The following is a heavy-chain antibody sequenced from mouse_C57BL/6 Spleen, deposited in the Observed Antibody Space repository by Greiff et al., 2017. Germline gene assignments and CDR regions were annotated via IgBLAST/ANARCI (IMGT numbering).Heavy chain of an antibody. CDR3: ARRGNYGSSPFAY. CDR2: INPSTGGT. J-gene: IGHJ3*01. CDR1: GYSFTGYY. V-gene: IGHV1-42*01. Sequence: VQLQQSGPELVKPGASVKISCKASGYSFTGYYMNWVKQSPEKSLEWIGEINPSTGGTTYNQKFKAKATLTVDKSSSTAYMQLKSLTSEDSAVYYCARRGNYGSSPFAYWGQGTLVTVSA. D-gene: IGHD1-1*01.